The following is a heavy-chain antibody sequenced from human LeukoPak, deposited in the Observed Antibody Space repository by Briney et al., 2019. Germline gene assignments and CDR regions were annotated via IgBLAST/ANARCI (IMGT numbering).Heavy chain of an antibody. CDR2: ISWNSGSI. J-gene: IGHJ4*02. Sequence: PGGSLRLSCAASGFTFSSYAMHWVRQAPGKGLEWVSGISWNSGSIGYADSVKGRFTISRDNSKNTLYLQMNSLRAEDTAVYYCARHSWYGDYWGQGTLVTVSS. V-gene: IGHV3-9*01. CDR3: ARHSWYGDY. D-gene: IGHD6-13*01. CDR1: GFTFSSYA.